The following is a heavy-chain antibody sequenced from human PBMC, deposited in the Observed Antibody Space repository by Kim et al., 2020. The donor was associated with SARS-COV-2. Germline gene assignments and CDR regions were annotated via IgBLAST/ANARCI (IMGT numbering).Heavy chain of an antibody. D-gene: IGHD3-10*01. CDR2: T. J-gene: IGHJ4*02. Sequence: TEYAASVKGRFTISRDDSKSIAYLQMNSLKTDDTVVYYCTRVRSGNYGLWYWGQGTLVTVSS. V-gene: IGHV3-49*02. CDR3: TRVRSGNYGLWY.